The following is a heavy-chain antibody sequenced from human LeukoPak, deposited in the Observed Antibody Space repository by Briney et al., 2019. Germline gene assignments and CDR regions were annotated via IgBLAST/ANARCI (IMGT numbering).Heavy chain of an antibody. CDR3: AKDPYYYDSSDYLRDVRGYFYL. J-gene: IGHJ2*01. Sequence: GRSLRLSCAASGFTFSSYGMHWVRQAPGKGLEWVAVLWFDGSNTYYADSVKGRFTISRDNSKNTLYLQMNSLRAEDTAVYYRAKDPYYYDSSDYLRDVRGYFYLWGRGTLVTVSS. D-gene: IGHD3-22*01. CDR1: GFTFSSYG. V-gene: IGHV3-33*06. CDR2: LWFDGSNT.